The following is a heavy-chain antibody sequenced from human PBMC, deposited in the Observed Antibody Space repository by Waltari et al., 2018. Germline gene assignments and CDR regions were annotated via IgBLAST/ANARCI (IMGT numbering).Heavy chain of an antibody. D-gene: IGHD3-10*01. CDR3: ATALGDNTSASRPFHL. V-gene: IGHV1-69-2*01. CDR1: GYTFSDYY. J-gene: IGHJ3*01. CDR2: VDPEDGQA. Sequence: EVQLRQSGAELRKPGTPVKISCKASGYTFSDYYIHWVQQAPGKRLQWVGLVDPEDGQAIYAEKFQGRGTITADTSTDTAYLELSSLTSEDTAVFYCATALGDNTSASRPFHLWGQGTVITVSS.